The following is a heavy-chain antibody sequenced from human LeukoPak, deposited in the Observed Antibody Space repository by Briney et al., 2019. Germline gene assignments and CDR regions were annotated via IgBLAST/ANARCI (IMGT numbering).Heavy chain of an antibody. Sequence: ASVQVSCKTSGYSFTDYYMHWVRQAPGQGLEWMGWINPNSGGTSSAQKFQGRVTMTRDTSISTVYMEVSWLTSDDTAIYYCARADRLHGGPYLIGPWGQGTLVTVSS. V-gene: IGHV1-2*02. D-gene: IGHD2-21*01. CDR1: GYSFTDYY. CDR3: ARADRLHGGPYLIGP. J-gene: IGHJ5*02. CDR2: INPNSGGT.